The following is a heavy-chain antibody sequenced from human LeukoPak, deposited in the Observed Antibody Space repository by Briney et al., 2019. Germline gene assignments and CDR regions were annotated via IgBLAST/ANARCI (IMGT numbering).Heavy chain of an antibody. J-gene: IGHJ5*02. CDR2: IIPIFGIT. D-gene: IGHD3-10*01. Sequence: SVKVSCKASGGTFSSYAISWVRQAPGQGLEWMGRIIPIFGITNYAQKFQGRVTITADKSTSTAYMELSSLRSEDTAVYYCARRITMVRGENWFDPWGQGTLVTVSS. CDR1: GGTFSSYA. CDR3: ARRITMVRGENWFDP. V-gene: IGHV1-69*04.